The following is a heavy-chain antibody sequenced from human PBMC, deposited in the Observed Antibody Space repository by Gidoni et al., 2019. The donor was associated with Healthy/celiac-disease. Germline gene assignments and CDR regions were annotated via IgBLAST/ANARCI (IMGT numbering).Heavy chain of an antibody. J-gene: IGHJ2*01. Sequence: EVQLVESGVGLVQPGGSLRLSCSASGFTFITYAMHWVRQAPGKGLEYVSAISSNGGSTYYANSVKGRFTISRDNSKNTLDLQMGSLRAEDMAVYYCARDSSNYDRAHWYFDLWGRGTLVTVS. D-gene: IGHD4-4*01. CDR1: GFTFITYA. CDR2: ISSNGGST. V-gene: IGHV3-64*01. CDR3: ARDSSNYDRAHWYFDL.